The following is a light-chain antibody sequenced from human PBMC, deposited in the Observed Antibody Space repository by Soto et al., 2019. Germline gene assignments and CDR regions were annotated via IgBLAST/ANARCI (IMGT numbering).Light chain of an antibody. CDR2: DVS. V-gene: IGLV2-14*01. J-gene: IGLJ1*01. CDR3: NSYTSSSTYV. CDR1: TSDVGRYNY. Sequence: QSVLTQPASVSGSPGQSITISCTGTTSDVGRYNYVSWYQQHPGEAPKLIIYDVSNRPSGVSNRFSGSKSGNTASLTISGLQAEDEADYYCNSYTSSSTYVFGTGTKVTV.